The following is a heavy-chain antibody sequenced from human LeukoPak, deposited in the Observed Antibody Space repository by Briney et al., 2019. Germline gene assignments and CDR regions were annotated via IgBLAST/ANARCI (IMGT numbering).Heavy chain of an antibody. CDR2: IYYSGST. CDR3: ARTAYYYYYMDV. J-gene: IGHJ6*03. CDR1: GGSISSGGYY. V-gene: IGHV4-31*03. Sequence: SETLSLTCTVSGGSISSGGYYWSWIRQHPGKGLEWIGYIYYSGSTYYNPSLKSRVTISVDTSKNQFSLKLSSVTAADTAVYYCARTAYYYYYMDVWGKGTTVTVSS.